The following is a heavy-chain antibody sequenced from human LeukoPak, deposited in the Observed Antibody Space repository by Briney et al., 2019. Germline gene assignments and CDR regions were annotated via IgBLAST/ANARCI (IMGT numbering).Heavy chain of an antibody. V-gene: IGHV3-11*01. CDR3: ARGRVAAAGTKWYFDL. CDR1: GFIFSDYY. Sequence: GGSLRLPCVASGFIFSDYYMTRVRQAPGKGLEWVSYISYTRSTIYYADSVKGRFTISRDNAQNSLSLQMNSLTVEDAAVYYCARGRVAAAGTKWYFDLWGRGSLVTVSS. J-gene: IGHJ2*01. D-gene: IGHD6-13*01. CDR2: ISYTRSTI.